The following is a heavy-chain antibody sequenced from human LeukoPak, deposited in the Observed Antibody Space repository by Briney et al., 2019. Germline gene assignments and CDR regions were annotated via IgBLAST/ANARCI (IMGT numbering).Heavy chain of an antibody. CDR1: GFIFSNYA. CDR3: AKKITEAGHNWFDP. J-gene: IGHJ5*02. V-gene: IGHV3-23*01. CDR2: SGSGYST. D-gene: IGHD6-13*01. Sequence: GGPLILSCAASGFIFSNYAMSWVRQAPGKGLEWVSVSGSGYSTYYADSVKGRFTVSRDNSKNTLYLQMNSLRAEDTAVYYCAKKITEAGHNWFDPWGQGTLVTVSS.